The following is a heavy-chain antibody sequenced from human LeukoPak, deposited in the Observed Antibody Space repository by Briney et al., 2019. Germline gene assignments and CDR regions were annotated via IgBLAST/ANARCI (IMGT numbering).Heavy chain of an antibody. CDR2: ISGSGGST. CDR3: AKGLGYSSGWCASLDFLH. V-gene: IGHV3-23*01. J-gene: IGHJ1*01. CDR1: GFTFSSYS. D-gene: IGHD6-19*01. Sequence: GGSLRLSCAASGFTFSSYSMNWVRQAPGKGLEWVSAISGSGGSTYYADSAKGRFTISRDNSKNTLYLQMNSLRAEDTAVYYCAKGLGYSSGWCASLDFLHWGPGTLLTVSS.